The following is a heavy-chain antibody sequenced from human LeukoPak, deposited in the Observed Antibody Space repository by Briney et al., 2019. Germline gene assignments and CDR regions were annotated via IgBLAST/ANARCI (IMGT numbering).Heavy chain of an antibody. CDR1: GGTFSSYA. CDR3: ARTGFGELIFAQFDY. CDR2: IIPIFGTA. V-gene: IGHV1-69*13. D-gene: IGHD3-10*01. Sequence: GASVKVSFKASGGTFSSYAISWVRQAPGQGLEWMGGIIPIFGTANYAQKFQGRVTITADESTSTAYMELSSLRSEDTAVYYCARTGFGELIFAQFDYWGQGTLVTVSS. J-gene: IGHJ4*02.